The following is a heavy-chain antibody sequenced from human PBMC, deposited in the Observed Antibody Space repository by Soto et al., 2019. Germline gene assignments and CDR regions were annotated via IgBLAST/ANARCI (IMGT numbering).Heavy chain of an antibody. D-gene: IGHD5-18*01. CDR1: GFTFSSYG. CDR2: ISYDGSNK. CDR3: AYRNWFDP. J-gene: IGHJ5*02. V-gene: IGHV3-30*03. Sequence: GGSLRLSCAASGFTFSSYGMHWVRQAPGKELEWVAVISYDGSNKYYADSVKGRFTISRDNSKNTLYLQMNSLRAEDTAVYYCAYRNWFDPWGQGTLVTVSS.